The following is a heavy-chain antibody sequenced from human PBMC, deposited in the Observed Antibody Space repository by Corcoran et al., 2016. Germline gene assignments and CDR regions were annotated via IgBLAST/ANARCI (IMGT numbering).Heavy chain of an antibody. CDR2: IYYSGST. CDR1: GGSISSSSYY. D-gene: IGHD2-2*01. Sequence: QLQLQESGPGLVKPSETLSLTCTVSGGSISSSSYYWGWIRQPPGKGLEWIGSIYYSGSTYYNPSLKSRVTISVDTSKNQFSLKLSSVTAADTAVYYCARDFSIVVVPAAIGGGFFDPWGQGTLVTVSS. J-gene: IGHJ5*02. CDR3: ARDFSIVVVPAAIGGGFFDP. V-gene: IGHV4-39*07.